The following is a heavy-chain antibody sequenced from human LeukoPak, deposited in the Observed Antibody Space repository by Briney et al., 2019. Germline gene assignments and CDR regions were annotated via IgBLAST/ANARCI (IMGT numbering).Heavy chain of an antibody. CDR3: AKDRSFTMIVVVFDY. J-gene: IGHJ4*02. CDR1: GFTFSSYG. V-gene: IGHV3-23*01. CDR2: ISGSGGST. D-gene: IGHD3-22*01. Sequence: GGTLRLSCAASGFTFSSYGMSWVRQAPGKGLEWVSAISGSGGSTYYADSVKGRFTISRDNSKNTLYLQMNSLRAEDTAVYYRAKDRSFTMIVVVFDYWGQGTLVTVSS.